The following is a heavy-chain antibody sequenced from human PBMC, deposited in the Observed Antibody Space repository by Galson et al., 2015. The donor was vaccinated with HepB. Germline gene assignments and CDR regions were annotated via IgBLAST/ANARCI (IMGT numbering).Heavy chain of an antibody. CDR3: AKTRSTQVRGVISS. CDR2: ISDSGSST. J-gene: IGHJ5*02. Sequence: SLRLSCAASGFTFSSYAMTWVRQAPGKGLEWVSGISDSGSSTYYADSVKGRFAISRDNSKNTLYLQMNSLRADDTAVYYCAKTRSTQVRGVISSWGQGTLVTVSS. D-gene: IGHD3-10*01. V-gene: IGHV3-23*01. CDR1: GFTFSSYA.